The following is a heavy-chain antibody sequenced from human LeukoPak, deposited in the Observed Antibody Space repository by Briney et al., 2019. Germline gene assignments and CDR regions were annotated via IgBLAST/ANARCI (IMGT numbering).Heavy chain of an antibody. J-gene: IGHJ4*02. V-gene: IGHV3-7*04. D-gene: IGHD5/OR15-5a*01. CDR1: AITFSNSC. Sequence: GGSLRLSCTASAITFSNSCMSWGRQAPGKGLEWVANIKEDGSETNYVGSVKDRFTISRDNAKNSLFLQMNSLRGEDTAIYYCARHLAGDSLYRHFDYWGQGALVPDSS. CDR3: ARHLAGDSLYRHFDY. CDR2: IKEDGSET.